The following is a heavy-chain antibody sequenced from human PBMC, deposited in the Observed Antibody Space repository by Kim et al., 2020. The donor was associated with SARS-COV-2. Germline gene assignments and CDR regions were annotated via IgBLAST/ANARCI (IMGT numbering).Heavy chain of an antibody. Sequence: YYADSVNGRFTISRHNTKNTLYLQMNSLRAEDTSVYYCARDNEGGNAFDIWGQGTMVTVSS. CDR3: ARDNEGGNAFDI. D-gene: IGHD3-16*01. J-gene: IGHJ3*02. V-gene: IGHV3-53*04.